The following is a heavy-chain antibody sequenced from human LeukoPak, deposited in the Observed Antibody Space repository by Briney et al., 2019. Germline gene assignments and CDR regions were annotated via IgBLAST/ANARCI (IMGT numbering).Heavy chain of an antibody. D-gene: IGHD3-10*01. CDR1: GFTFSSYS. CDR3: ARYVLWFGELFPLED. V-gene: IGHV3-21*04. J-gene: IGHJ4*02. Sequence: GGSLRLSCAASGFTFSSYSMNWVRQAPGKGLEWVSSISSSSSYIYYADSVKGRFTISRDNAKNSLYLQMNSLRAEDTAVYYCARYVLWFGELFPLEDWGQGTLVTVSS. CDR2: ISSSSSYI.